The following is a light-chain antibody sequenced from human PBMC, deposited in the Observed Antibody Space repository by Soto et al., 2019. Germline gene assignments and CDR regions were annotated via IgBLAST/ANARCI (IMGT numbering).Light chain of an antibody. J-gene: IGKJ1*01. Sequence: EIVLTQSPGTLSLSPGERATLSCRASQSVYNTFLAWYQQKPGQAPRLLIFAASSRATGIPERFSGGGSATDFTLTISRLEPEDSAVYYCQHYGSSPTWTFGQGT. CDR3: QHYGSSPTWT. V-gene: IGKV3-20*01. CDR2: AAS. CDR1: QSVYNTF.